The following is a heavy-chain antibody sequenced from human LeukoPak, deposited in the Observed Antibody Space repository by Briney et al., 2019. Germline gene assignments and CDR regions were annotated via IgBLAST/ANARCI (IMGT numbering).Heavy chain of an antibody. J-gene: IGHJ5*02. Sequence: GGSLRLSCAASGFTFSSYGMHWVRQAPGKGLEWVAVISYDGSNKYYADSVKGRFTISRDNSKNMVYLQMNSLRGEDTAVYYCARENFDPWGQGTQVTVSS. V-gene: IGHV3-30*03. CDR3: ARENFDP. CDR1: GFTFSSYG. CDR2: ISYDGSNK.